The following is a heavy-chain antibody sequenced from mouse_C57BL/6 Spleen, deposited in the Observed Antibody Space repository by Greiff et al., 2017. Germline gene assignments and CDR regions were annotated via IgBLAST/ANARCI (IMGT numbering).Heavy chain of an antibody. V-gene: IGHV1-82*01. J-gene: IGHJ2*01. CDR1: GYAFSSSW. Sequence: QVQLQQSGPELVKPGASVKISCKASGYAFSSSWMNWVKQRPGKGLEWIGRIYPGDGDTNYNGKFKGKATLTADKSSSTAYMQLSSLTSEDSAVYFCAREDGYSFFDYWGQGTTLTVSS. D-gene: IGHD2-3*01. CDR3: AREDGYSFFDY. CDR2: IYPGDGDT.